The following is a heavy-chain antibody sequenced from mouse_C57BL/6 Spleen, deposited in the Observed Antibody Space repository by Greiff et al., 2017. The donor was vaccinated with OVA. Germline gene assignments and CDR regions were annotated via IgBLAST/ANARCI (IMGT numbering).Heavy chain of an antibody. D-gene: IGHD2-3*01. CDR2: INPSNGGT. CDR3: ARGGDYDGYSLDFFDY. V-gene: IGHV1-53*01. CDR1: GYTFTSYW. J-gene: IGHJ2*01. Sequence: VQLQQSGTELVKPGASVKLSCKASGYTFTSYWMHWVKQRPGQGLEWIGNINPSNGGTNYNEKFKSKATLTVDKSSSTAYMQLSSLTSEDSAVYYCARGGDYDGYSLDFFDYWGQGTTLTVSS.